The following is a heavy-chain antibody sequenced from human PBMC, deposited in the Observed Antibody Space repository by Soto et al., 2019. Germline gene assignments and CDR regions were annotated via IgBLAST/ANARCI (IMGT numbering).Heavy chain of an antibody. CDR1: GYTLTELS. V-gene: IGHV1-24*01. CDR3: ATSLGTVTTGVWFDP. D-gene: IGHD4-17*01. J-gene: IGHJ5*02. Sequence: QVQLVQSGAEVKKPGASVKVSCKVSGYTLTELSMHWVRQAPGKGLEWMGGFDPEDGETIYAQKFQGRVTMTEDTSKDTAYKELSRLRSEDTAVYYCATSLGTVTTGVWFDPWGQGTLVTVSS. CDR2: FDPEDGET.